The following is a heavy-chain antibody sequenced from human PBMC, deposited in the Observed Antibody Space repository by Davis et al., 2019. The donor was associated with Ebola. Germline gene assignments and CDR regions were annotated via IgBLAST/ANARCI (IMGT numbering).Heavy chain of an antibody. Sequence: GGSLRLSCAASGFTFSSYGMHWVRQAPGKGLEWVAVISYDGSNKYYADSVKGRFTISRDNSKNTLYLQMNSLRAEDTAVYYCAKSGGYGLFDYWGQGTLVTVSS. J-gene: IGHJ4*02. V-gene: IGHV3-30*18. CDR1: GFTFSSYG. CDR3: AKSGGYGLFDY. D-gene: IGHD5-12*01. CDR2: ISYDGSNK.